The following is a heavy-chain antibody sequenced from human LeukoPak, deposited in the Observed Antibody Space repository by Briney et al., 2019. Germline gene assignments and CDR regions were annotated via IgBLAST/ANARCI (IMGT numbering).Heavy chain of an antibody. D-gene: IGHD3-22*01. J-gene: IGHJ6*02. CDR3: ASYDSSGWGLYYYGMDV. V-gene: IGHV4-38-2*02. CDR1: GYSISSGYY. CDR2: IYHSGST. Sequence: RASETLSLTCTVSGYSISSGYYWGWIRQPPGKGLEWIGSIYHSGSTYYNPSLKSRVTISVDTSKNQFSLKLSSVTAADTAVYYCASYDSSGWGLYYYGMDVWGQGTTVTVSS.